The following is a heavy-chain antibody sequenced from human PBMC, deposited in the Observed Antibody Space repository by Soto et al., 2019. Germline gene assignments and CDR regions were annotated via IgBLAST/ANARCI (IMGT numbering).Heavy chain of an antibody. CDR2: IYYSGST. D-gene: IGHD2-2*01. CDR3: ARYQTRLFSSLGYFDY. Sequence: PSETLSLTCTVSGGSISSYYWSWFRQPPGKGLEWIGYIYYSGSTSYNPSLKSRLSISLETSKKQFSLRLTSVTAADTAVYYCARYQTRLFSSLGYFDYWGQGTLVTVSS. V-gene: IGHV4-59*08. CDR1: GGSISSYY. J-gene: IGHJ4*02.